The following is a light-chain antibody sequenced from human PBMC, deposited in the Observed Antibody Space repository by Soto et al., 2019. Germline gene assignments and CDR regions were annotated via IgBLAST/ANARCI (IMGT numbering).Light chain of an antibody. V-gene: IGLV2-14*01. Sequence: QSALTQPASVSGSPGQSITISCIGTSSNVGGNKYVSWYQQNPGKAPKLMICDVSNRPSGVSNRFSGSKSGNTASLTISGLQAEDEADYYCSAFTGSTYVSGTGTKVTVL. CDR3: SAFTGSTYV. CDR2: DVS. CDR1: SSNVGGNKY. J-gene: IGLJ1*01.